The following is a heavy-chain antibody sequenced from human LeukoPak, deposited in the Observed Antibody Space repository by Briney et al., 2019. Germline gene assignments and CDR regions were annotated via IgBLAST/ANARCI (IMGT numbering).Heavy chain of an antibody. J-gene: IGHJ4*02. V-gene: IGHV4-39*01. D-gene: IGHD2-2*02. CDR3: ARSWAPGYCSSTTCYNFDY. CDR1: GGSVSTSHYY. CDR2: IYYSGRT. Sequence: PSETLSLTCTVSGGSVSTSHYYWGWIRQPPGKGLEWFGYIYYSGRTYYNPSLKSRVTISVDTSKNEFSLKLSSVTAADTAVYYCARSWAPGYCSSTTCYNFDYWGQGTLVTVSS.